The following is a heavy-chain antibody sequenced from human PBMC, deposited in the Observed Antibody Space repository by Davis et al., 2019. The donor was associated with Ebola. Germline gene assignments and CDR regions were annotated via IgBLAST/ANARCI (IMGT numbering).Heavy chain of an antibody. Sequence: GESLKISCAASGFMFSSYVMSWVRQAPGMGLEWVSYISGGSDTAHYADSVEGRFTISRDNAKNSLYLHMSSLRDEDTAVYFCAREPWVDISSQSFDYWGRGALVAVSS. CDR3: AREPWVDISSQSFDY. J-gene: IGHJ4*02. CDR1: GFMFSSYV. D-gene: IGHD3-3*02. CDR2: ISGGSDTA. V-gene: IGHV3-48*02.